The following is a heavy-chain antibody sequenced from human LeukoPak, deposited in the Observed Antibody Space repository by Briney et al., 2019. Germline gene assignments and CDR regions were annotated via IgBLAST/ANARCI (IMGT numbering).Heavy chain of an antibody. CDR2: IYYSGST. Sequence: SSETLSLTCTVSGGSISSSSYYWGWIRQPPGKGLEWIGSIYYSGSTYYNPSLKSRVTISVDTSKNQFSLKLSSVTAADTAVYYCARDVDCFDPWGQGTLVTVSS. D-gene: IGHD2-21*01. J-gene: IGHJ5*02. CDR3: ARDVDCFDP. CDR1: GGSISSSSYY. V-gene: IGHV4-39*07.